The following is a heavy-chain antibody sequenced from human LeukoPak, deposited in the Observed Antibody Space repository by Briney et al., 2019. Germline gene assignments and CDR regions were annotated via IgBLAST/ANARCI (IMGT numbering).Heavy chain of an antibody. CDR1: GGSFSGYY. CDR2: INHSGST. J-gene: IGHJ4*02. CDR3: TRGAPVGSSREFDY. V-gene: IGHV4-34*01. Sequence: SETLSLTCAVYGGSFSGYYWSWIRQPPGKELEWIGEINHSGSTNYNPSLKSRVTISVDTSKNQFSLKLSSVTAADTAVYYCTRGAPVGSSREFDYWGQGTLVTVSS. D-gene: IGHD5-24*01.